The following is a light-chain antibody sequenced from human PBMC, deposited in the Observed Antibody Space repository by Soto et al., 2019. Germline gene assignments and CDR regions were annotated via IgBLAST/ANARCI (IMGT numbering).Light chain of an antibody. CDR3: MQGTHWPRT. CDR1: QSLVYSDGNTY. J-gene: IGKJ2*01. V-gene: IGKV2-30*01. CDR2: KVS. Sequence: DVVMTQSPLSLPVTLGQPASISCRSSQSLVYSDGNTYLNWFQQRPGQSPRRLICKVSNRDSGVPDRFNASGSATDFTLRISRVEAEDVGVYYCMQGTHWPRTFGQGTKLEIK.